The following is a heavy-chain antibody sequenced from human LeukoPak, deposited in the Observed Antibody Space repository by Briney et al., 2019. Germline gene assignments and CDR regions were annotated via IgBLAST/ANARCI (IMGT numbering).Heavy chain of an antibody. D-gene: IGHD1-14*01. V-gene: IGHV1-2*02. CDR2: INGNDGST. CDR1: GYTFDNFY. CDR3: ARDEGSTYNPLDY. J-gene: IGHJ4*02. Sequence: ASVKVSCKASGYTFDNFYIHWVRQAPGQGPEWMGWINGNDGSTNYAQKFQGRVTMTRVTAISTVYMDLSGLRPDDTATYYCARDEGSTYNPLDYWGQGTLVTVSS.